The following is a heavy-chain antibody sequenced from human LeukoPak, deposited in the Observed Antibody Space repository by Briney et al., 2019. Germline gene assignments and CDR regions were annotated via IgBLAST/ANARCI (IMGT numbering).Heavy chain of an antibody. Sequence: GGPLRLSCSASGFTFSSHWMSWVRQAPGKGLEWVANIKNDGSEKFYVDSVKGRFTIYGDNDKNSLYLQMNSLSAEDTAVYYCARDTYYYDSSGYAFDYWGQGTLVTVSS. CDR3: ARDTYYYDSSGYAFDY. V-gene: IGHV3-7*01. J-gene: IGHJ4*02. D-gene: IGHD3-22*01. CDR1: GFTFSSHW. CDR2: IKNDGSEK.